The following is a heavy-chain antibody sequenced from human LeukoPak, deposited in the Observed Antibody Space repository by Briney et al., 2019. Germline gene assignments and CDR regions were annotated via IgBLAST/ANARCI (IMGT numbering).Heavy chain of an antibody. CDR1: GGSFTSYW. CDR2: IYPGDADT. J-gene: IGHJ6*03. Sequence: PGEALKIFCKGAGGSFTSYWIGWVRQMPGKGLEWLVSIYPGDADTRYSPSLQGQVTISADKSMRPSYLQLSDLNAAATAIAYRARFFGYCGGDCYGAVSGNGTTVTVSS. CDR3: ARFFGYCGGDCYGAV. V-gene: IGHV5-51*01. D-gene: IGHD2-21*02.